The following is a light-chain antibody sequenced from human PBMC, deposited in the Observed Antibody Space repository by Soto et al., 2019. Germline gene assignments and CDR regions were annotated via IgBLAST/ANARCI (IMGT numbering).Light chain of an antibody. Sequence: QSVLTQPPSVSGAPGQRVAISCTGSSSNIGAEYDVHWYQQLPGTAPKRLIYGDNNRPSGVPDRFSGSKSGPSASLAITGLQPEDEADYYCQSYDSSLTTFVFGTGTKVIV. CDR3: QSYDSSLTTFV. CDR2: GDN. V-gene: IGLV1-40*01. J-gene: IGLJ1*01. CDR1: SSNIGAEYD.